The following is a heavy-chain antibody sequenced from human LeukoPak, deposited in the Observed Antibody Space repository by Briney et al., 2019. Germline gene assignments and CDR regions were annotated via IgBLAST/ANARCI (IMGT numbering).Heavy chain of an antibody. CDR3: AKDRAAAVYFDY. CDR1: GFTFSSYA. Sequence: GGPLRLSCAASGFTFSSYAMSWVRQAPGKGLEWVSAISGSGGSTYYADSVKGRFTISRDNSKNTLYLQMNSLRAEETAVYYCAKDRAAAVYFDYWGQGTLVTVSS. CDR2: ISGSGGST. D-gene: IGHD6-13*01. J-gene: IGHJ4*02. V-gene: IGHV3-23*01.